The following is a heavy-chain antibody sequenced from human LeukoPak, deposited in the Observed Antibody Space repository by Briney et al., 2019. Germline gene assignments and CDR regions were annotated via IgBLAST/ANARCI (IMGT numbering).Heavy chain of an antibody. CDR2: IYHSGST. CDR3: ASVASGSYGHFDS. Sequence: PSETLSLTCTVSGGSISSGGHYWSWIRQHPGKGLEWIGNIYHSGSTDYKPSLKSRVTMSVDTSKNQVSLKLNSVTAADTAVYYCASVASGSYGHFDSWGQGALVTVSS. J-gene: IGHJ4*02. D-gene: IGHD1-26*01. V-gene: IGHV4-31*03. CDR1: GGSISSGGHY.